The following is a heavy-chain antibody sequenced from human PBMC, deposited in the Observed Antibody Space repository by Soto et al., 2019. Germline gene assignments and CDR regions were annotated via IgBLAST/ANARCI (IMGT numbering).Heavy chain of an antibody. CDR2: VYSRGRS. Sequence: PSETLSLTCTVSGGSVSNSNYYWVWQRQGKGQERDGIRSVYSRGRSYSKSSVKSRVTISVDTSKNQLSLSLNSVTASDTDGYYCVSQRTSVLTQAYFDYWGPGVLVTVSS. CDR3: VSQRTSVLTQAYFDY. CDR1: GGSVSNSNYY. V-gene: IGHV4-39*01. J-gene: IGHJ4*02. D-gene: IGHD2-8*01.